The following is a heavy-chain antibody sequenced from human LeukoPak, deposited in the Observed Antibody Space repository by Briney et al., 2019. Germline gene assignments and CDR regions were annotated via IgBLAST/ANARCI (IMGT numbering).Heavy chain of an antibody. CDR1: GYTFTSYG. CDR3: ARESRIVGATLCY. J-gene: IGHJ4*02. V-gene: IGHV1-18*01. Sequence: ASVKVSCTASGYTFTSYGISWVRQAPGHGLEWRGWLSAYIGNTNYAQHLQRRATMTTDTSTSTAYMQLRRLRSDDTAVYYCARESRIVGATLCYWGQGTLVTVCS. CDR2: LSAYIGNT. D-gene: IGHD1-26*01.